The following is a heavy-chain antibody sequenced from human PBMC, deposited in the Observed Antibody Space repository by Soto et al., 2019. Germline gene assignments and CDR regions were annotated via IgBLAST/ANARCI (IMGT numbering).Heavy chain of an antibody. J-gene: IGHJ6*01. CDR2: INHSGST. V-gene: IGHV4-34*01. CDR3: ARGRKQLVLAYYDYYGMDV. Sequence: WDTLSLTCAFYVGSFNDYYWSWIRHPPGKGLEWIGEINHSGSTNYNPSLKSRVTISVDMSKNPFSLKLNSMTAADTAVYYCARGRKQLVLAYYDYYGMDVWGEGPTVMVS. D-gene: IGHD6-13*01. CDR1: VGSFNDYY.